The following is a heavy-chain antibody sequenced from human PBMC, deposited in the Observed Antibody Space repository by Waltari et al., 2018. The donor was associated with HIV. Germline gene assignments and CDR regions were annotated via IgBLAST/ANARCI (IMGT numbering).Heavy chain of an antibody. D-gene: IGHD4-17*01. J-gene: IGHJ3*02. Sequence: EVELVESGGGLVKPGGSLGLSCAASGFTFVRFSMTWVRPAPGKGLEWVSSSSSTTSYIYYADSVKGRFTMSRDNAKNSLYLQMNSLRVEDTAVYYCARDYGDFGSSAFDIWGQGTMVTVSS. CDR1: GFTFVRFS. CDR2: SSSTTSYI. CDR3: ARDYGDFGSSAFDI. V-gene: IGHV3-21*01.